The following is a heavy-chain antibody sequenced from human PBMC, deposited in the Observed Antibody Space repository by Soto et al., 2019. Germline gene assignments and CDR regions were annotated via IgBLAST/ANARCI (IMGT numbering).Heavy chain of an antibody. V-gene: IGHV4-59*01. CDR3: ARASNYDILTGYDYYYYMDV. Sequence: PSETLSLTCTVSNGSISGYFWSWIRQPPGKGLEWVGYNYYSGSPNYNPSLKSRVTISVDTSKNQFSLRLSSVTAADTAVYYCARASNYDILTGYDYYYYMDVWAKGPRSPSP. J-gene: IGHJ6*03. CDR2: NYYSGSP. CDR1: NGSISGYF. D-gene: IGHD3-9*01.